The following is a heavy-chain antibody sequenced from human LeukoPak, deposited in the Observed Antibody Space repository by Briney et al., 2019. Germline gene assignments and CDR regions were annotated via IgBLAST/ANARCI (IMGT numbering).Heavy chain of an antibody. D-gene: IGHD1-26*01. CDR2: IIPIFGTA. V-gene: IGHV1-69*05. J-gene: IGHJ3*02. CDR1: GYTFTSYD. Sequence: SVKVSCKASGYTFTSYDINWARQAPGQGLEWMGGIIPIFGTANYAQKFQGRVTITTDESTSTAYMELSSLRSEDTAVYYCARDLGSGSYYPDAFDIWGQGTMVTVSS. CDR3: ARDLGSGSYYPDAFDI.